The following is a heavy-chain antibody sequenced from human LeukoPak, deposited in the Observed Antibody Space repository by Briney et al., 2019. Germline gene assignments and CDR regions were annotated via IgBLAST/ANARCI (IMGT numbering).Heavy chain of an antibody. CDR3: ARDIRTGSGRSYGMDV. J-gene: IGHJ6*02. Sequence: SETLSLTCTVSVGSISSYYWSWIRQPPGKGLEGMGCIYYSGSTNYNPSLKSPVTISVDPSKNQFSLKLSSVTAADTAVYYCARDIRTGSGRSYGMDVWGQGTTVTVSS. D-gene: IGHD3-10*01. CDR2: IYYSGST. CDR1: VGSISSYY. V-gene: IGHV4-59*01.